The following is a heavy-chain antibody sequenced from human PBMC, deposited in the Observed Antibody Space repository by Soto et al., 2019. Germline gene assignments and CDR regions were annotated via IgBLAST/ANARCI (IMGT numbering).Heavy chain of an antibody. Sequence: QVHPQESGPGLVKPSQTLSLTCTVSAGFINSDNYYWTWIRPHPGEGLEWIWYIYHSGTTYYNPSLKSRLTISLDTSKNQFSLTLRSVTAADTAVYYCVRDRRLVVAGIRYYGMDVWGQGTTVTVSS. CDR3: VRDRRLVVAGIRYYGMDV. CDR1: AGFINSDNYY. CDR2: IYHSGTT. V-gene: IGHV4-31*03. J-gene: IGHJ6*02. D-gene: IGHD6-19*01.